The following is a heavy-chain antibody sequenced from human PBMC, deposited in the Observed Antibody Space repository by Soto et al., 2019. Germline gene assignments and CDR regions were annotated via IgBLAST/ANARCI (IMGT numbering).Heavy chain of an antibody. CDR3: ARDQLYERRYYYGMDV. Sequence: ASVKVSCKASGYTFTSYAMHWVRQAPGQRLEWMGWINAIIGKAKYAQESQGRVTITADESTSTAYMELSSLRSEDTAVYYCARDQLYERRYYYGMDVWGQGTTVTV. CDR2: INAIIGKA. J-gene: IGHJ6*02. V-gene: IGHV1-3*03. D-gene: IGHD3-3*01. CDR1: GYTFTSYA.